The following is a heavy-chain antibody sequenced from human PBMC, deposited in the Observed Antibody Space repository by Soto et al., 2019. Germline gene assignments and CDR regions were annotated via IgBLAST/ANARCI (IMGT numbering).Heavy chain of an antibody. Sequence: SETLSLTCTVSGGSISSGGYYWSWIRQHPGKGLEWIGYIYYSGSTYYNPSLNSRVTLSIDMTNNHVSLILNSVTAVDTAVYYCARVGPWVPYYYDSSPYTFENWFDPWGQGTLVTVSS. CDR2: IYYSGST. D-gene: IGHD3-22*01. CDR3: ARVGPWVPYYYDSSPYTFENWFDP. CDR1: GGSISSGGYY. V-gene: IGHV4-31*03. J-gene: IGHJ5*02.